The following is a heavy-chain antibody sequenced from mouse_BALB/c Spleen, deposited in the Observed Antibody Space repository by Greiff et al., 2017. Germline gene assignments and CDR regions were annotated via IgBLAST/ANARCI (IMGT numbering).Heavy chain of an antibody. J-gene: IGHJ4*01. V-gene: IGHV1-15*01. CDR1: GYTFTDYE. CDR2: IDPETGGT. Sequence: VQLQQSGAELVRPGASVTLSCKASGYTFTDYEMHWVKQTPVHGLEWIGAIDPETGGTAYNQKFKGKATLTADKSSSTAYMELRSLTSEDSAVYYCTKGKDAMDDWGQGTSVTVST. CDR3: TKGKDAMDD.